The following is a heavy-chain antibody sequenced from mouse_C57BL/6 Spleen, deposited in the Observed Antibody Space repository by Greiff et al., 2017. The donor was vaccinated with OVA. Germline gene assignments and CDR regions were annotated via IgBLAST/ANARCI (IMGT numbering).Heavy chain of an antibody. J-gene: IGHJ3*01. CDR1: GYSITSGYY. CDR3: ARDSPWFAY. D-gene: IGHD6-2*01. V-gene: IGHV3-6*01. CDR2: ISYDGSN. Sequence: ESGPGLVKPSQSLSLTCSVTGYSITSGYYWNWIRQFPGNKLEWMGYISYDGSNNYNPSLKNRISITRDTSKNQFFLKLNSVTTEDTATYYCARDSPWFAYWGQGTLVTVSA.